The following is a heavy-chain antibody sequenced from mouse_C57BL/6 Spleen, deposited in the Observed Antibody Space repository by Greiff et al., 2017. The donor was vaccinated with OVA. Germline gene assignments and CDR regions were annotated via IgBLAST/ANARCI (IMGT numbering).Heavy chain of an antibody. CDR2: INPNNGGT. D-gene: IGHD1-1*01. CDR3: ARSGLLRSDY. V-gene: IGHV1-22*01. J-gene: IGHJ2*01. CDR1: GYTFTDYN. Sequence: EVKLMESGPELVKPGASVKMSCKASGYTFTDYNMHWVKQSHGKSLEWIGYINPNNGGTSYNQKFKGKATLTVNKSSSTAYMELRSLTSEDSAVYYCARSGLLRSDYWGQGTTLTVSS.